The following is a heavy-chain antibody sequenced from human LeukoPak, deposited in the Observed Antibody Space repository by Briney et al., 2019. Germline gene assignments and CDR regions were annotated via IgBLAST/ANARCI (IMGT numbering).Heavy chain of an antibody. J-gene: IGHJ6*03. CDR2: ISAYNGNT. Sequence: ASVKVSCKASGYTFTSYGISWVRQAPGQGLEWMGWISAYNGNTNYAQKLQGRVTMTTDTSTSTAYMELRSLRSDDTAVYYCARNPLLPSGTAMVQAGYYYMDVWGKGTTVTVSS. D-gene: IGHD5-18*01. CDR3: ARNPLLPSGTAMVQAGYYYMDV. CDR1: GYTFTSYG. V-gene: IGHV1-18*01.